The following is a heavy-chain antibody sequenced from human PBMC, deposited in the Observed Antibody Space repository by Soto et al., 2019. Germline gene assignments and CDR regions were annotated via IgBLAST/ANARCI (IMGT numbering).Heavy chain of an antibody. CDR1: GFTFSSYV. V-gene: IGHV3-30-3*01. CDR2: ISYDGNNK. J-gene: IGHJ6*02. CDR3: ARAGCDGGSCYTLVGLRYGMDV. D-gene: IGHD2-15*01. Sequence: QVQLVESGGGVVQPGRSLRLSCAASGFTFSSYVMYWVRQAPGKGLEWVVVISYDGNNKYYADSVKGRFTISRDNSKNTLYRQMNSLRAEDTAVYYCARAGCDGGSCYTLVGLRYGMDVWGQGTTVTVSS.